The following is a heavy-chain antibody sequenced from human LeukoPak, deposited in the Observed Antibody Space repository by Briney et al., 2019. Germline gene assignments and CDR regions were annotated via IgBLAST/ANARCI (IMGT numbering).Heavy chain of an antibody. CDR2: IRYDGADN. Sequence: GGSLRLSCAASGFTFRTFGMHWVRQAPGKGLEWVAFIRYDGADNFYADSVKGRFTISRDNSKNTAYLQMNSLRAEDTAVYYCAKTTYYDILTGYQRTFYFDYWGQGTLVTVSS. J-gene: IGHJ4*02. CDR1: GFTFRTFG. CDR3: AKTTYYDILTGYQRTFYFDY. V-gene: IGHV3-30*02. D-gene: IGHD3-9*01.